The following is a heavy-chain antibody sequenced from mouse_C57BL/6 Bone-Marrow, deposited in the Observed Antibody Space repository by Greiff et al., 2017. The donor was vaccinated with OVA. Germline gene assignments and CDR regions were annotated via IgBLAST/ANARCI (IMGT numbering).Heavy chain of an antibody. V-gene: IGHV5-6*01. CDR2: ISSGGSYT. J-gene: IGHJ2*01. D-gene: IGHD1-1*01. Sequence: EVMLVESGGDLVKPGGSLKLSCAASGFTFSSYGMSWVRQTPDKRLEWVATISSGGSYTYSPDSVKGRFTISRDNAKNTLYLQMSSLKSEDTAMYYCARSHYYGSSDYWGQGTTLTVSS. CDR3: ARSHYYGSSDY. CDR1: GFTFSSYG.